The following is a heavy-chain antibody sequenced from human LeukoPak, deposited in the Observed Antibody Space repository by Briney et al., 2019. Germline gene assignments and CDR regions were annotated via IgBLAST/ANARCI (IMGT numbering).Heavy chain of an antibody. V-gene: IGHV4-59*08. CDR1: GFAFSVYA. Sequence: GSLRLSCAASGFAFSVYAMSWLRQPPGKGLECIGYIYYNGNINYNPSLKSRITMSIDTSKNQFSLKLSSVTAADTAVYYCARLVGSTWHPFDYWGQGTLVTVSS. J-gene: IGHJ4*02. D-gene: IGHD6-13*01. CDR2: IYYNGNI. CDR3: ARLVGSTWHPFDY.